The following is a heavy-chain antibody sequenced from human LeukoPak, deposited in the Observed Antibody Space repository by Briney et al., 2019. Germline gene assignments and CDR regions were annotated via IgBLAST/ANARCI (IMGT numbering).Heavy chain of an antibody. D-gene: IGHD3-10*01. Sequence: GGSLRLSCAASGFTFSSYGMSWVRQAPGKGLEWVSSISSSSSYIYYADSVKGRFTISRDNAKNSLYLQMNSLRAEDTAVYYCAREEEITMVRGVIDTFGDWGQGTLVTVSS. V-gene: IGHV3-21*01. CDR3: AREEEITMVRGVIDTFGD. J-gene: IGHJ4*02. CDR1: GFTFSSYG. CDR2: ISSSSSYI.